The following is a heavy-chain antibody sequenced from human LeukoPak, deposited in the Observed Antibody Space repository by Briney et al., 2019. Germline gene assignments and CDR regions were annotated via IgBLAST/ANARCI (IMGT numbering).Heavy chain of an antibody. CDR2: TYYRSKWYN. Sequence: SQTLSLTCAISGDSVSSNSAAWNWIRQSPSRGLEWLGRTYYRSKWYNDYAVSVKSRLTINPDTSKNQFFLQLNSVTPEDTAVYYCARALVMITFGGVIVKGLNFDYWGQGTLVTVSS. J-gene: IGHJ4*02. CDR1: GDSVSSNSAA. V-gene: IGHV6-1*01. CDR3: ARALVMITFGGVIVKGLNFDY. D-gene: IGHD3-16*02.